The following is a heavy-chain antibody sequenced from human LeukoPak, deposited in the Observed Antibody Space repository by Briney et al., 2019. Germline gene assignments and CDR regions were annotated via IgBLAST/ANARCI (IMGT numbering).Heavy chain of an antibody. CDR2: IYPGDSDT. Sequence: GESLKISCKGSGYSFTSYWIGWVRQVPGKGLERMGIIYPGDSDTRYSPSFQGQVTISADKSISTAYLQWSSLKASDTAMYYCASRPRFDTSGYHYWGQGTLVTVSS. CDR1: GYSFTSYW. V-gene: IGHV5-51*01. J-gene: IGHJ4*02. D-gene: IGHD3-22*01. CDR3: ASRPRFDTSGYHY.